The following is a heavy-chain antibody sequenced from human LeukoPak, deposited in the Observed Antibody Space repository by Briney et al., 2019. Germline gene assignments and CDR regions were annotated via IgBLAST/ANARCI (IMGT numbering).Heavy chain of an antibody. CDR1: GFTFSSYG. J-gene: IGHJ5*01. CDR3: ARTTGTPEAGILDS. CDR2: IWYDGSNR. Sequence: GGSLRPSCAASGFTFSSYGMHWVRQAPGKGLEWVAIIWYDGSNRYYADAVTGRFTVSKDNSKNTLYLQMNSLGAEDTATYYCARTTGTPEAGILDSWGRGTLVTVSS. D-gene: IGHD6-13*01. V-gene: IGHV3-33*01.